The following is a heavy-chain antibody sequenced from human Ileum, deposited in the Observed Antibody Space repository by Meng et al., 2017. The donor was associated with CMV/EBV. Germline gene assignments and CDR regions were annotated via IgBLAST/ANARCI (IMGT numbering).Heavy chain of an antibody. Sequence: GESLKISCAASGFTFSSYGMHWVRQAPGKGLEWVAFIRYDGSNKYYADSVKGRFTISRDNSKNTLYLQMNSLRAEDTAVYYCTKDAWRFLEPKMDVWGQGTPVTVSS. D-gene: IGHD3-3*01. CDR3: TKDAWRFLEPKMDV. CDR2: IRYDGSNK. V-gene: IGHV3-30*02. CDR1: GFTFSSYG. J-gene: IGHJ6*02.